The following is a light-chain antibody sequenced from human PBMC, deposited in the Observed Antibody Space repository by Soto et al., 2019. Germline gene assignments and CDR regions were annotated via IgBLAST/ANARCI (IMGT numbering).Light chain of an antibody. Sequence: EIVMTQSPATLSVSPGETATLYCRASQSVSSNLAWYQQKLGQAPRLLIYGASTRATGVPARFSGSGSGTEFTLTISSLQSEDFAVYHCQAYNGRSPWTFGQGTRVEIK. J-gene: IGKJ1*01. CDR3: QAYNGRSPWT. CDR2: GAS. V-gene: IGKV3-15*01. CDR1: QSVSSN.